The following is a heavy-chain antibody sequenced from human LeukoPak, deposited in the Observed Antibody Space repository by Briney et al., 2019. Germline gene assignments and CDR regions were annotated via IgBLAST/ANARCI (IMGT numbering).Heavy chain of an antibody. CDR2: INHSGGT. V-gene: IGHV4-34*01. CDR1: GGSFSGYF. D-gene: IGHD1-26*01. Sequence: SETLSLTCAVYGGSFSGYFWNWIRQPPGKGLEWIGEINHSGGTKYNPSLKSRVTISVDTSKIQFSLKLSSVTAADTAIYYWAKSGGYGLIDYWGQGTLVTVSS. J-gene: IGHJ4*02. CDR3: AKSGGYGLIDY.